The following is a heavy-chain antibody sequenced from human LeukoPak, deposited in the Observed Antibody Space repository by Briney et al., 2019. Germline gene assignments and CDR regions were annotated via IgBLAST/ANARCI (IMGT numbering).Heavy chain of an antibody. CDR2: IYYSGST. D-gene: IGHD6-13*01. Sequence: SETLSLTCTVSGGSISSSSYYWGWIRQPPGKGLEWIGSIYYSGSTYYNPSLKSRVTISVDTSKNQFSLKLSSVTAADKAVYYCARLRLGSWHFDYWGQGTLVTGSS. V-gene: IGHV4-39*01. CDR3: ARLRLGSWHFDY. CDR1: GGSISSSSYY. J-gene: IGHJ4*02.